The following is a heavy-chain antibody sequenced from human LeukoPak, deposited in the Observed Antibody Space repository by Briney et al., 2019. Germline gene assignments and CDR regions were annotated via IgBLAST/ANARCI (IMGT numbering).Heavy chain of an antibody. D-gene: IGHD1-26*01. Sequence: GGSLRPSCAASGFTFDEYGMGWVRQAPGKGLEWVSSINWGGGGTAYADSVQGRFTISRDNAKNSLHLQIKSLRAEDTALYYCARDSFSGSSLDYWGRGTLVTVSS. CDR3: ARDSFSGSSLDY. V-gene: IGHV3-20*04. CDR2: INWGGGGT. J-gene: IGHJ4*02. CDR1: GFTFDEYG.